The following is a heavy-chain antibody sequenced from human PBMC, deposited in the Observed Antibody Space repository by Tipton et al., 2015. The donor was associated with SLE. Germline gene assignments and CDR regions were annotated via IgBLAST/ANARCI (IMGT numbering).Heavy chain of an antibody. J-gene: IGHJ3*02. CDR3: AKSELSSSAHAFDI. CDR1: GFTFSDYY. D-gene: IGHD6-13*01. Sequence: GSLRLSCAASGFTFSDYYMSWIRQAPGKGLEWVSYISSSGSTIYYADSVKGRFTISRDNSKNTLYLQMNSLRAEDTAVYYCAKSELSSSAHAFDIWGQGTMVTVSS. V-gene: IGHV3-11*04. CDR2: ISSSGSTI.